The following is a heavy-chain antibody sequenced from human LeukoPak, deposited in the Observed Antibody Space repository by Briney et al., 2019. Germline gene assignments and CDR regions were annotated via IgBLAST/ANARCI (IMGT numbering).Heavy chain of an antibody. V-gene: IGHV4-39*07. CDR3: ARGGSYLSAFDI. Sequence: PSETLSLTCSVSGGSISSSSYYWGWIRQPPGKGLEWIGTFHYSGSTYYNPSLKSRVTISVNMSKNQFSLKLISVTAADTAVYYCARGGSYLSAFDIWGQGTMVTVSS. CDR2: FHYSGST. CDR1: GGSISSSSYY. D-gene: IGHD1-26*01. J-gene: IGHJ3*02.